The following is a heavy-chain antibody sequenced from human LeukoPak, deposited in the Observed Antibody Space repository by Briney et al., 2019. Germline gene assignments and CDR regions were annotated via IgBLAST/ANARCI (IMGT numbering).Heavy chain of an antibody. CDR3: ARPDIVVLPAASGAFDI. V-gene: IGHV4-39*01. Sequence: SETLSLTCTVSGGSISSSSYYWGWIRQPPGKGLEWIGSIYYSGSTYYNPSLNSRITISVDKSKNQFSLKLSSVTAADTAVYYCARPDIVVLPAASGAFDIGGQGKMATVSS. CDR1: GGSISSSSYY. D-gene: IGHD2-2*01. CDR2: IYYSGST. J-gene: IGHJ3*02.